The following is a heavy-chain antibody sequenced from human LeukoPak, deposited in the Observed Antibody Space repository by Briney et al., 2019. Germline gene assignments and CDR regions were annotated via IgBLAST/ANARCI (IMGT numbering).Heavy chain of an antibody. Sequence: PGGSLRLSCAASEFAFSTYNMNWVRQAPGKGLEWVSYISTGSSTTYYADSVKGRFTISRDNVENSLYLQMNSLRDEDTAVYYCAREDGYPDYWGQGTLVTVSS. CDR3: AREDGYPDY. D-gene: IGHD5-18*01. J-gene: IGHJ4*02. CDR2: ISTGSSTT. CDR1: EFAFSTYN. V-gene: IGHV3-48*02.